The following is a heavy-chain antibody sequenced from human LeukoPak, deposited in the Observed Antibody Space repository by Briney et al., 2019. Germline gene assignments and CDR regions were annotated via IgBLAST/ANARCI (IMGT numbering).Heavy chain of an antibody. CDR3: ARDDGD. CDR1: GFTFSKAW. V-gene: IGHV3-20*01. D-gene: IGHD3-16*01. J-gene: IGHJ4*02. CDR2: INWNGGST. Sequence: GGSLRLSCAASGFTFSKAWMSWVRQAPGKGLEWVSSINWNGGSTGYADSVKGRFTISRDNAKNSLYLQMNSLRAEDTALYHCARDDGDWGQGTLVTVSS.